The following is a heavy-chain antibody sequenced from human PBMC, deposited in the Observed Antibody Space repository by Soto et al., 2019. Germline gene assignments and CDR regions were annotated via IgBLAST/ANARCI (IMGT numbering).Heavy chain of an antibody. D-gene: IGHD3-16*01. CDR2: ISGSGSS. J-gene: IGHJ4*02. V-gene: IGHV3-23*01. CDR3: VKNRGNYDG. CDR1: GFTYNNNA. Sequence: VQLLESGGGLVQPGGSLRLSCTASGFTYNNNAMTWVRQAPGKGPAWVSTISGSGSSYYTDSVKGRFTISRDNSKNMLFLQMNSLRAEDTALYYCVKNRGNYDGWGQGTLVTVSS.